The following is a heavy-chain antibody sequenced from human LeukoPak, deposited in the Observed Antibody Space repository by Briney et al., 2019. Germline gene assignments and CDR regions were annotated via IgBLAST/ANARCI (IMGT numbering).Heavy chain of an antibody. CDR3: AKDRSGYVYYGQYYFDY. V-gene: IGHV3-23*01. D-gene: IGHD5-12*01. Sequence: PGGSLRLSCAASGFTFSSYAMSWVRQAPGKGLEWGSSISGSGGTTYYADSVKGRFTISRDNSKSTLYLQMNSLSAEDTAAYYCAKDRSGYVYYGQYYFDYWAQGTLVTVSS. CDR2: ISGSGGTT. CDR1: GFTFSSYA. J-gene: IGHJ4*02.